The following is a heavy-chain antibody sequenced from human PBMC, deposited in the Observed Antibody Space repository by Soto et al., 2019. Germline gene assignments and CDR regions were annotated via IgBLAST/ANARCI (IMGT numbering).Heavy chain of an antibody. CDR2: IYYSGTT. J-gene: IGHJ5*02. CDR3: ARRGYSSSWFDP. Sequence: QLQLQESGPGLVKPSETLSLTCTVSGGSITSSSYYWGWIRQPPGKGLEWIAIIYYSGTTYYNPSLKSRVTISVDTSKNQFSLRLSSVTAADTAVYYCARRGYSSSWFDPWGQGTLVTVSS. V-gene: IGHV4-39*01. D-gene: IGHD6-13*01. CDR1: GGSITSSSYY.